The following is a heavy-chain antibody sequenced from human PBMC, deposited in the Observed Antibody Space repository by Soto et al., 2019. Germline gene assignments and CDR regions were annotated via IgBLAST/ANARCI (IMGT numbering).Heavy chain of an antibody. D-gene: IGHD2-21*01. Sequence: QVQMVQSGAEVKKPGTSVKVSCKAAAGTFSSYSITWVRQAPGQGLEWMGGIIPMFGTANYAQKFQGRLTITADQSTRTAYMESTSLRSEDTAVYYCARGVVEVRAVGYYYYAMDAWGQGTTVTVSS. CDR3: ARGVVEVRAVGYYYYAMDA. V-gene: IGHV1-69*19. CDR1: AGTFSSYS. CDR2: IIPMFGTA. J-gene: IGHJ6*02.